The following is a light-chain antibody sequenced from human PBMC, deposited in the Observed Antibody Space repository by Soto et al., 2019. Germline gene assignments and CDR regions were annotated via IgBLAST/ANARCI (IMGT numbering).Light chain of an antibody. CDR2: TTN. Sequence: QSVLTQPHSASGTPGQRVTISCSGSSSNIGTSSVHWFQQLPGTAPKLLISTTNQRPSGVPERFSGSKSGTSASLAISGLQSEDEAYYYCAAWDDRLNGHVFGTGTQLTVL. CDR3: AAWDDRLNGHV. CDR1: SSNIGTSS. V-gene: IGLV1-44*01. J-gene: IGLJ1*01.